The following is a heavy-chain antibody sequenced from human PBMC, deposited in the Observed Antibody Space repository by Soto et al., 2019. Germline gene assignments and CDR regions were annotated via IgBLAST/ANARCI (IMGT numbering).Heavy chain of an antibody. CDR1: GFTCIGYA. V-gene: IGHV3-30-3*01. CDR3: ARHPSYWYDNSNYEYRFDY. J-gene: IGHJ4*02. D-gene: IGHD3-22*01. CDR2: ISYDGSNK. Sequence: LRLRYGAVGFTCIGYAIRWIRQAPGKGLEWVAVISYDGSNKYYADSVKGRFTISRDNSKNTLYLQWSGLKASDTAMYYCARHPSYWYDNSNYEYRFDYWGQGTPVTVSS.